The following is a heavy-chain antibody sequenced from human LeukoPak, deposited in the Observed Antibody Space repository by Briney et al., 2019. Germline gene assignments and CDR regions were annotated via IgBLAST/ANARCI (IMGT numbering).Heavy chain of an antibody. Sequence: GGSLRLSCAASGFTLTSYAMSWVRQAPGKGLEWVSAITGSGDTTYYAASVKGRFTISRDNTKKTLYLQMSSPRAEDTAIYYSAKDRDSRDWYKVAFYVWGEGTMVTVP. CDR1: GFTLTSYA. CDR3: AKDRDSRDWYKVAFYV. V-gene: IGHV3-23*01. D-gene: IGHD6-19*01. J-gene: IGHJ3*01. CDR2: ITGSGDTT.